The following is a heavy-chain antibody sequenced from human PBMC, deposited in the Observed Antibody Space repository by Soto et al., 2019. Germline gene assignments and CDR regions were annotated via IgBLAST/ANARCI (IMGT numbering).Heavy chain of an antibody. V-gene: IGHV4-31*03. Sequence: QVQLQESGPGLVKPSQTLSLTCTVSGGSISSGGYYWSWIRQHPGKGLEWIGYIYYSGSTYYNPSLKSRVTIAVDTSKNQFSLKLSSVTAADTAVYYCAIDSSGYTRFDYWGQGTLVTVSS. CDR3: AIDSSGYTRFDY. D-gene: IGHD3-22*01. CDR1: GGSISSGGYY. CDR2: IYYSGST. J-gene: IGHJ4*02.